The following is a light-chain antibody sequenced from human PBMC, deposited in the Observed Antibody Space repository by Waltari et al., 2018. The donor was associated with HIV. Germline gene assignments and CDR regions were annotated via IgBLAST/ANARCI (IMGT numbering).Light chain of an antibody. CDR2: DVY. J-gene: IGKJ1*01. Sequence: EIVLTQSPGTLSLSPGERATLSCRASQSISSGYIAWYQHRPGQAPRLLTYDVYSRATDIPERFSGSGSGTDYTLTISRLEPEDSAVYYCQVYDDSPVFGQGTKVEIE. CDR1: QSISSGY. CDR3: QVYDDSPV. V-gene: IGKV3-20*01.